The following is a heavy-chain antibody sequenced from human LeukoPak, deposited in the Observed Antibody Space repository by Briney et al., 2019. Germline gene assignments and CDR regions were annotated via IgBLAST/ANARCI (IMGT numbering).Heavy chain of an antibody. CDR3: AKYYYDSYEGYYFDY. J-gene: IGHJ4*02. Sequence: ASVEVSCKASGYTFTGSYMHWVRQAPGQGLEWMGWINPNSGGTNYAQKFQGRVTMTRDTSISTAYMELSRLKSDDTAFYYCAKYYYDSYEGYYFDYWGQGTLVTVS. D-gene: IGHD3-22*01. CDR2: INPNSGGT. V-gene: IGHV1-2*02. CDR1: GYTFTGSY.